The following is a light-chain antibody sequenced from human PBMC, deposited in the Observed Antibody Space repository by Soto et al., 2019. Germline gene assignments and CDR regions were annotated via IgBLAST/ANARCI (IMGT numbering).Light chain of an antibody. Sequence: EIVLTQSPGILSLSPVEIATLSFSSSQSVSSSPLAWYQQKPGQAPRLLIYDASSRATGIPDRFSGSGSGEDFTITVRRMENEDFEVYSCKKYGTSPITFGKGPRRELK. J-gene: IGKJ5*01. CDR3: KKYGTSPIT. V-gene: IGKV3-20*01. CDR1: QSVSSSP. CDR2: DAS.